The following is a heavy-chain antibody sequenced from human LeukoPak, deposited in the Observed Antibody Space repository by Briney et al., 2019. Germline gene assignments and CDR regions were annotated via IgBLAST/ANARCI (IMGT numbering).Heavy chain of an antibody. CDR1: GFTFSNYN. J-gene: IGHJ6*03. Sequence: PGGSLRLSCAASGFTFSNYNMNWVRQAPGKGLEWVSSITTSSTYIYYAGSVKGRFTISRDNAKNSLYLQMNSLRAEDTAVYFCARDPYSGSYGPYYYYFMDVWGKGTTVTISS. D-gene: IGHD1-26*01. V-gene: IGHV3-21*01. CDR2: ITTSSTYI. CDR3: ARDPYSGSYGPYYYYFMDV.